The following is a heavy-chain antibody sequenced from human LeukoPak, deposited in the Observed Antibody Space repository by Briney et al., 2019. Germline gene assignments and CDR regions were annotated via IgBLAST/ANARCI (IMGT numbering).Heavy chain of an antibody. CDR2: INHSGST. J-gene: IGHJ5*02. V-gene: IGHV4-34*01. CDR1: GGSFSGYY. CDR3: ARRNPFGIAVAVTRRRNNWFDP. D-gene: IGHD6-19*01. Sequence: PSETLSLTCAVYGGSFSGYYWSWIRQPPGKGLEWIGEINHSGSTNYNPSLKSRVTISVDTSKNQFSLKLSSVTAADTAVYYCARRNPFGIAVAVTRRRNNWFDPGGQETLVTVSS.